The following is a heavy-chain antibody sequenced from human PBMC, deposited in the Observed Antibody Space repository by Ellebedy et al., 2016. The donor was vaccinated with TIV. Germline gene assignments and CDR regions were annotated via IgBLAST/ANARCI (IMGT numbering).Heavy chain of an antibody. CDR2: ISAYSGNT. CDR1: GYTFTNFG. J-gene: IGHJ5*02. D-gene: IGHD3/OR15-3a*01. CDR3: ARGPMLFGLSPQRFNP. V-gene: IGHV1-18*01. Sequence: ASVKVSCXASGYTFTNFGISWVRQAPGQGLEWMGWISAYSGNTNYRQKFRGRVTMTTDTSTSTAYMELRSLRPDDTAVYYCARGPMLFGLSPQRFNPWGQGTLVTVSS.